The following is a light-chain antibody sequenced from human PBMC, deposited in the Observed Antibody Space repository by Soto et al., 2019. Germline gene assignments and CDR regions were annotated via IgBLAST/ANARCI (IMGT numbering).Light chain of an antibody. CDR2: GAS. J-gene: IGKJ1*01. Sequence: VVTKSPSTLSVSPGERATLSCRASQSVTTNLAWYQQKPGQAPRLLIYGASTRATGIPARFSGSGSGTEFTLTISSLQSEDFAVYYCQQYNNRPWTFGQGTKVDIK. CDR1: QSVTTN. V-gene: IGKV3-15*01. CDR3: QQYNNRPWT.